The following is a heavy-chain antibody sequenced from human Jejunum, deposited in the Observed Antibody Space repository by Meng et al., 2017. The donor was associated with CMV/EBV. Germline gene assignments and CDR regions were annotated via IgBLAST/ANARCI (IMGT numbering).Heavy chain of an antibody. Sequence: YGMHWVRQGPGKGLEWVTFIRYDGSDEYYADSVKGRFTISRDNSKNTLYLEMKSLGPEDTAVYYCAKGFCSGTDCYTDYYYGMDVWGQGTTVTVSS. CDR2: IRYDGSDE. D-gene: IGHD2-2*02. V-gene: IGHV3-30*02. J-gene: IGHJ6*02. CDR3: AKGFCSGTDCYTDYYYGMDV. CDR1: YG.